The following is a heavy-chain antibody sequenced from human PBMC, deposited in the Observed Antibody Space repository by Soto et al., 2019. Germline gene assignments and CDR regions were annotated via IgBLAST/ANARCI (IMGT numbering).Heavy chain of an antibody. CDR1: GGTFSSYA. CDR2: IIPIFGTA. CDR3: ARDSSRSIAAAGTAH. D-gene: IGHD6-13*01. V-gene: IGHV1-69*01. Sequence: QVQLVQSGAEVKKPGSSVKVSCKASGGTFSSYAISWVRQAPGQGLEWMGGIIPIFGTANYAQKFEGRVTITADESTSTAYVELSIRRSEDTAVYYCARDSSRSIAAAGTAHWGQGTLVTVSS. J-gene: IGHJ4*02.